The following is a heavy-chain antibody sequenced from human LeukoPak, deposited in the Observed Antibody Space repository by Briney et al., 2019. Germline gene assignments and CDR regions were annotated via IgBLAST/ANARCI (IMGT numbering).Heavy chain of an antibody. Sequence: GASVKVSCKASGYTFPRYGVSWVRLAPGQGLEWMAWISAYNGNTDYAQNFQGRVTMTTDTSTSTAYMELRSLRSDDTAVHYCARARYLTGSRDDAFDIWGQGTVVTVSS. CDR3: ARARYLTGSRDDAFDI. J-gene: IGHJ3*02. D-gene: IGHD1-26*01. V-gene: IGHV1-18*01. CDR1: GYTFPRYG. CDR2: ISAYNGNT.